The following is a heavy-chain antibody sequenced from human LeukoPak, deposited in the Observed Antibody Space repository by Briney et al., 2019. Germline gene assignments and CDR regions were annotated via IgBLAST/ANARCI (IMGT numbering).Heavy chain of an antibody. CDR2: IHSGGTT. CDR1: GFTVSSNY. D-gene: IGHD2-15*01. V-gene: IGHV3-53*01. J-gene: IGHJ4*02. CDR3: ARERRYCSGDNCYSGLDY. Sequence: GGSLRLSCAVSGFTVSSNYMSRVRQAPGKGLEWVSLIHSGGTTDYADSVKDRLSISRDYSKNPVNLQINSLGAEDTAVYYCARERRYCSGDNCYSGLDYWGQGTQVTVSP.